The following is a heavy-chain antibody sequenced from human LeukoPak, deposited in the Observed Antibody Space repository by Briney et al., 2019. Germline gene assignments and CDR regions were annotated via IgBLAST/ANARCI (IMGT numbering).Heavy chain of an antibody. Sequence: SESLSLTCTVAGGSISLYYCGWVRPPPGEGLEWVGYIYYSGSTNYNPSLKGRVTISGDTSRNQLSHKLSSVPAADTAAYYCARAQGSIYCSSTSCYPRKAFDIWGHGTMVTVSS. CDR1: GGSISLYY. CDR2: IYYSGST. CDR3: ARAQGSIYCSSTSCYPRKAFDI. J-gene: IGHJ3*02. V-gene: IGHV4-59*01. D-gene: IGHD2-2*01.